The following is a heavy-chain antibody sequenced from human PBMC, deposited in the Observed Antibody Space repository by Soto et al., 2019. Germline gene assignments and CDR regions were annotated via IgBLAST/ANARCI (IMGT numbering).Heavy chain of an antibody. J-gene: IGHJ4*02. D-gene: IGHD1-26*01. CDR1: GFTFSSYA. Sequence: GGSLRLSCAASGFTFSSYAMYWVRQAPGKGLEWVSTITASGSSTYDADSVKGRFTISRDNSRDTLYLQMNSLRAEDTAVYYCAKDGRLAGVTRSELDLDYWGQGTLVTVSS. CDR3: AKDGRLAGVTRSELDLDY. CDR2: ITASGSST. V-gene: IGHV3-23*01.